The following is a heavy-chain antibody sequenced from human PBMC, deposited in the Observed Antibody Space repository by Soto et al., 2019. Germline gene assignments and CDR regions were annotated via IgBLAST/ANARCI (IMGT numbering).Heavy chain of an antibody. J-gene: IGHJ5*02. CDR1: GYTFTSYD. V-gene: IGHV1-8*01. CDR2: MNPNSGNT. D-gene: IGHD4-17*01. CDR3: ARGVTVTPYNWFDP. Sequence: ASVKVSCKASGYTFTSYDINWVRQATGQGLEWMGWMNPNSGNTGYAQKFQGRVTMTRNTSISTAYMELSSLRSEDTAVYYCARGVTVTPYNWFDPWGQGTLVTVSS.